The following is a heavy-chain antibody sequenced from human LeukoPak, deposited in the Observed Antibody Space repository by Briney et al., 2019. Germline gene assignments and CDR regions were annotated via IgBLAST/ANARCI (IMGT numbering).Heavy chain of an antibody. CDR2: IKSKTDGGTT. D-gene: IGHD3-10*01. CDR3: TTDYYGSGSYPDAFDI. V-gene: IGHV3-15*01. CDR1: GFTFSNAW. Sequence: GGSLRLSCAASGFTFSNAWMSWVRQAPGKGLEWVGRIKSKTDGGTTDYAAPVKGRFTISRDDSKNTLYLQMNSLKNEDTAVYYCTTDYYGSGSYPDAFDIWGRGTMVTVSS. J-gene: IGHJ3*02.